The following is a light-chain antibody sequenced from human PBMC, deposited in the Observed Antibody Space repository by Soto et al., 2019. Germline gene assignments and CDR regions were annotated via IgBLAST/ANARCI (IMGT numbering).Light chain of an antibody. Sequence: QSALTQPASVSGSPGQSITISCTGTHRDIGSYNLVSWYQHLPGRVPKLIIFGLTERTSGVPNRFSGSKSGSTAYLTISGLQAEDEADYYCCSYVGTLVVFGGGTKLTVL. CDR1: HRDIGSYNL. CDR2: GLT. V-gene: IGLV2-23*02. CDR3: CSYVGTLVV. J-gene: IGLJ2*01.